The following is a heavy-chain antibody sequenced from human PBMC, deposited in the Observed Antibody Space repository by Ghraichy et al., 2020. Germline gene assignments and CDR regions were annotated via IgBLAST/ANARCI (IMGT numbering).Heavy chain of an antibody. CDR1: GFTFSSYA. CDR3: AKGGAARPEPYYFDY. J-gene: IGHJ4*02. CDR2: ISGSGGST. Sequence: GGSLRLSCAASGFTFSSYAMSWVRQAPGKGLEWVSAISGSGGSTYYADSVKGRFTISRDNSKNTLYLQMNSLRAEDTAVYYCAKGGAARPEPYYFDYWGQGTLVTVSS. D-gene: IGHD6-6*01. V-gene: IGHV3-23*01.